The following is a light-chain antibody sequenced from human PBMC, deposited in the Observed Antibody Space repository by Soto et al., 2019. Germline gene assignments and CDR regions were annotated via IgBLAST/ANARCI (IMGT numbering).Light chain of an antibody. CDR1: QSVSSY. Sequence: EVVVTQFPATLSLSPGDGATLSCRASQSVSSYLAWYQQKRGQAPRLLIYDSSNRATGIPARFSGSGSGTDFSLIISSLEPEDFAVYYCQQRSVWPLTFGGGTKVDIK. CDR3: QQRSVWPLT. V-gene: IGKV3-11*01. J-gene: IGKJ4*01. CDR2: DSS.